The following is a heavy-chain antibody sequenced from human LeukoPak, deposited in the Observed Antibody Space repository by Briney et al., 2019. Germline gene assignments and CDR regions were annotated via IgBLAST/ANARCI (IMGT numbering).Heavy chain of an antibody. D-gene: IGHD3-3*01. CDR1: GDSISSGGYY. CDR2: IYYSGST. Sequence: PSETLSLTCTVSGDSISSGGYYWSCIRQHPGKGLEWIGYIYYSGSTYYSPSLKSRATISVDTSKNQFSLNLSSVTAADTAVYYCARDRYDSYPMDVWGQGTTVTVSS. V-gene: IGHV4-31*03. J-gene: IGHJ6*02. CDR3: ARDRYDSYPMDV.